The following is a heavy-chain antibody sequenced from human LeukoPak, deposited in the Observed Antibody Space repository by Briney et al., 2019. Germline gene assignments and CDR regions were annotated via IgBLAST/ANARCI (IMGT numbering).Heavy chain of an antibody. J-gene: IGHJ6*03. Sequence: PSETLSLTCTVSGGSISSYYWSWIRQPPGKGLEWIGEINHSGSTNYNPSLKSRVTISVDTSKNQFSLKLSSVTAADTAVYYCARHVAYRPYYYYYYMDVWGKGTTVTISS. V-gene: IGHV4-34*01. CDR1: GGSISSYY. CDR3: ARHVAYRPYYYYYYMDV. CDR2: INHSGST. D-gene: IGHD3-16*02.